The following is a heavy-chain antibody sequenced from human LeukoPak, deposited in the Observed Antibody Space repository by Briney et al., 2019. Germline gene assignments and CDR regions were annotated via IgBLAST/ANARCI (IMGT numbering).Heavy chain of an antibody. V-gene: IGHV4-34*01. CDR3: ARSVAAGSRGVGY. J-gene: IGHJ4*02. CDR1: GGSFSGYY. CDR2: INHSGST. Sequence: KPSETLSLTCAVYGGSFSGYYWSWIRQPPGKGLEWIGEINHSGSTNYNPSLKSRVTISVDTSKNQFSLKLSSVTAADTAVYYCARSVAAGSRGVGYWGQGTLVTVSS. D-gene: IGHD6-13*01.